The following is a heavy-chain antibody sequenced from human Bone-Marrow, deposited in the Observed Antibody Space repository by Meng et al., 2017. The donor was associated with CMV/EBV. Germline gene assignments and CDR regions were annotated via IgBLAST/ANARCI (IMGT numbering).Heavy chain of an antibody. D-gene: IGHD5-18*01. Sequence: SETLSLTCVVSGGSISSSNWWSWVRQPPGKGLEWIGEIYHSGSTNYNPSLKSRVTISVDKSKNQFSLKLSSVTAADTAVYYCARIQLWLPGYYGMDVWGQGTTVTVSS. J-gene: IGHJ6*02. CDR1: GGSISSSNW. V-gene: IGHV4-4*02. CDR3: ARIQLWLPGYYGMDV. CDR2: IYHSGST.